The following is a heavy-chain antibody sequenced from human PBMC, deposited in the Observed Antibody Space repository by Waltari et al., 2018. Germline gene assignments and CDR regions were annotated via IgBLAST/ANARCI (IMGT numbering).Heavy chain of an antibody. CDR1: GFTFSSYA. V-gene: IGHV3-23*01. CDR3: AKARGEQWLVYNY. CDR2: ISGSCGST. D-gene: IGHD6-19*01. J-gene: IGHJ4*02. Sequence: EVQLLESGGGLVQPGGSLRLSCAASGFTFSSYAMSWVRQAPGKGLEWVSAISGSCGSTYYADSVKGRFTIARDNSKNTLYLQMNSLRAEDTAVYYCAKARGEQWLVYNYWGQGTLVTVSS.